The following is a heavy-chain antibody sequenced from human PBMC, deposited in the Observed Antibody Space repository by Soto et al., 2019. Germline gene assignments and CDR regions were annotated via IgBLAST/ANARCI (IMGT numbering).Heavy chain of an antibody. J-gene: IGHJ2*01. V-gene: IGHV3-30-3*01. CDR1: GFTFSSYA. CDR3: ARDPLWGTAMVVRYLDL. CDR2: ISYDGSNK. Sequence: QVQLVESGGGVVQPGRSLRLSCAASGFTFSSYAMHWVRQAPGKGLEWVAVISYDGSNKYYADSVKGRFTISRDKSKHTRNLEIKSLTAEDTAVYYCARDPLWGTAMVVRYLDLWGRGTLVTVSS. D-gene: IGHD5-18*01.